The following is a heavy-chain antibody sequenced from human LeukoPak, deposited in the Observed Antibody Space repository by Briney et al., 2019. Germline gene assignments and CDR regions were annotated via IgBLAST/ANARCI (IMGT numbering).Heavy chain of an antibody. D-gene: IGHD6-6*01. CDR3: ARPAGEYSSNGADY. CDR2: IYYSGST. J-gene: IGHJ4*02. Sequence: SETLSLTCTVSGGSISSSSYYWGWIRQPPGKGLEWIGSIYYSGSTYYNPSLKSRVTISVDTSKNQFSLKLSSVTAADTAVYYCARPAGEYSSNGADYWGQGTLVTVSS. V-gene: IGHV4-39*01. CDR1: GGSISSSSYY.